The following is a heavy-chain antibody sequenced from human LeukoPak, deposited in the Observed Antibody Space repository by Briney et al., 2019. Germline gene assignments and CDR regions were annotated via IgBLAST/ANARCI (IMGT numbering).Heavy chain of an antibody. Sequence: SGTLSLTCAVSGGSISSSNWWSWVHQPPGKGLEWIGEIYHSGSTNYNPSLKSRVTISVDTSKNQFSLKLSSVTAADTAVYYCAILLWFGEYYFDYWGQGTLVTVSS. D-gene: IGHD3-10*01. CDR2: IYHSGST. CDR1: GGSISSSNW. J-gene: IGHJ4*02. CDR3: AILLWFGEYYFDY. V-gene: IGHV4-4*02.